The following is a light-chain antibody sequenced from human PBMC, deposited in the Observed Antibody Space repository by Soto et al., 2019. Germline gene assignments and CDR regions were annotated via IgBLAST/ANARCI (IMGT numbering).Light chain of an antibody. CDR3: QQYASSQWT. CDR1: QSVGTSW. Sequence: EIVLTQSPGTLSLSPGERVTLSCRASQSVGTSWLSWYQQKPVQSPRLLSYSTSSRATGIPDRFSGSGSETHFALTISRLEPEDSAVYYCQQYASSQWTFGQGTKVEIK. J-gene: IGKJ1*01. V-gene: IGKV3-20*01. CDR2: STS.